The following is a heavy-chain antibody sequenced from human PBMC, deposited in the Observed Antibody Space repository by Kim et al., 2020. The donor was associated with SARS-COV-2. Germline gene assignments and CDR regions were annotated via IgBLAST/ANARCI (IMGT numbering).Heavy chain of an antibody. V-gene: IGHV1-2*02. Sequence: KFQGRVTMTRDTSISTAYMELSRLRSDDTAVYYCARDRGAYNWNTDAFDIWGQGTMVTVSS. CDR3: ARDRGAYNWNTDAFDI. J-gene: IGHJ3*02. D-gene: IGHD1-20*01.